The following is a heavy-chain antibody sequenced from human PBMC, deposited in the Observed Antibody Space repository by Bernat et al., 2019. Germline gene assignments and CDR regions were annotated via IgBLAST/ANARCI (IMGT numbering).Heavy chain of an antibody. J-gene: IGHJ6*02. CDR2: IYYSGST. CDR1: GGSISSSSYY. Sequence: QPQLQESGPGLVKPSETLSLTCTVSGGSISSSSYYWGWIRQPPGKGLEWIGSIYYSGSTYYNPSLKSRVTISVDTSKNQFSLKLSSVTAADTAVYYCARHSGSGSYLSGMDVWGQGTTVTVSS. CDR3: ARHSGSGSYLSGMDV. V-gene: IGHV4-39*01. D-gene: IGHD3-10*01.